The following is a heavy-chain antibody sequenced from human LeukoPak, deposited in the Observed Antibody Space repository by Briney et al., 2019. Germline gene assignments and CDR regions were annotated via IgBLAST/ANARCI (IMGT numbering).Heavy chain of an antibody. J-gene: IGHJ6*03. V-gene: IGHV4-31*03. CDR3: ARYGDYGTEGYYYMDV. D-gene: IGHD4-17*01. CDR2: VFYSGAA. CDR1: GASIGSGGYY. Sequence: SETLSLTCSVSGASIGSGGYYWTWIRQNPGQGLEWMGYVFYSGAAYYNPALRSRLTISPDTSQNQFNLKLTSLTAADTAVYYCARYGDYGTEGYYYMDVWGKGTRVTVSS.